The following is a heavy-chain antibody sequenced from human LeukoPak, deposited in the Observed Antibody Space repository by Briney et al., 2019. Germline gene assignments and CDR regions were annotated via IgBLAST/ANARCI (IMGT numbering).Heavy chain of an antibody. CDR3: ARDILTGSQSRFQH. D-gene: IGHD3-9*01. Sequence: GGSLRLSCAASGFTFSSYWMSWVRQAPGKGLEWVSYISSSSSTIYYADSVKGRFTISRDNAKNSLYLQMNSLRAEDTAVYYCARDILTGSQSRFQHWGQGTLVTVSS. J-gene: IGHJ1*01. CDR2: ISSSSSTI. CDR1: GFTFSSYW. V-gene: IGHV3-48*04.